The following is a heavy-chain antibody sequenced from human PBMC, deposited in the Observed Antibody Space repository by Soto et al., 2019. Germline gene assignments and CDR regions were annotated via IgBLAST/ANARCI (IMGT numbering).Heavy chain of an antibody. Sequence: QVQLVQSGAEVKKPGASVNVSCKASGYTFTSYYMHWVRQAPGQGFEWMGIINPSGSSTSYAQKFEGRVTMTRDTSTSTVSMETSSLRSEDTAVYYCAFAPPHSPYSRDVWGQWTTVTVSS. J-gene: IGHJ6*02. CDR3: AFAPPHSPYSRDV. D-gene: IGHD4-4*01. CDR2: INPSGSST. V-gene: IGHV1-46*03. CDR1: GYTFTSYY.